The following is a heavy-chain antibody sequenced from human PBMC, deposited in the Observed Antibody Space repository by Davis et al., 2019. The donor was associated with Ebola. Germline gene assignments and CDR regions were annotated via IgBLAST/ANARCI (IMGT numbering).Heavy chain of an antibody. Sequence: MPGGSLRLSCAVYGGSFSGYYWSWIRQPPGKGLEWIGEINHSGSTNYNPSLKSRVTISVDTSKNQFSLKLSSVTAADTAVYYCARDNIAAAVLGWFDPWGQGTLVTVSS. V-gene: IGHV4-34*01. CDR2: INHSGST. CDR1: GGSFSGYY. J-gene: IGHJ5*02. CDR3: ARDNIAAAVLGWFDP. D-gene: IGHD6-13*01.